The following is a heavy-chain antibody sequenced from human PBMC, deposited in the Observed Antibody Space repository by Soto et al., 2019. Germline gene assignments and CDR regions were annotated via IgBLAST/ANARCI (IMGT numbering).Heavy chain of an antibody. D-gene: IGHD2-2*01. CDR2: TWYDGSNE. CDR3: ARDPLPSHDLGADTGSRGLAM. V-gene: IGHV3-33*01. Sequence: QVQLVESGGGVVQPGRSLRLTCVASGFAFSTYGMHWVRQVPGKGLEWVAATWYDGSNEYYADSVKGRFTIFRDNSRDTLFLQMNSLRDDDTAIYYCARDPLPSHDLGADTGSRGLAMWGQGTLVTVSS. CDR1: GFAFSTYG. J-gene: IGHJ4*02.